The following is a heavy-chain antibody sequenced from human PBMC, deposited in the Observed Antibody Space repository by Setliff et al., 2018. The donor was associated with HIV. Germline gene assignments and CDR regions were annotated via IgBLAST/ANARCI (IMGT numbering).Heavy chain of an antibody. V-gene: IGHV1-18*01. CDR3: AKATGSATSPRGSFDY. J-gene: IGHJ4*02. CDR1: GYTFTSYG. CDR2: ISAYTGST. Sequence: ASVKVSCKASGYTFTSYGISWVRQAPGQGLEWMGWISAYTGSTKYAEKFQGRVTMTTDTSTTTAYMEVRSLRSDDTAEYYCAKATGSATSPRGSFDYLGRGTLVTVSS. D-gene: IGHD3-16*01.